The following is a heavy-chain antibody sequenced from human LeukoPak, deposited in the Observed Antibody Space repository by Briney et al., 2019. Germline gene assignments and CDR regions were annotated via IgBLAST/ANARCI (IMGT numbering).Heavy chain of an antibody. Sequence: SETLSLTCTVSGGSISSGSYYWGCFRQPPGKGLEWIGSIYYSGGTYFHPSLKSRITISVNTSKNQSSLRLTSVTAADTAVYYCAREVADYGGYYDYHYMDVWGKGTTVTISS. V-gene: IGHV4-39*07. CDR2: IYYSGGT. CDR3: AREVADYGGYYDYHYMDV. CDR1: GGSISSGSYY. J-gene: IGHJ6*03. D-gene: IGHD4-23*01.